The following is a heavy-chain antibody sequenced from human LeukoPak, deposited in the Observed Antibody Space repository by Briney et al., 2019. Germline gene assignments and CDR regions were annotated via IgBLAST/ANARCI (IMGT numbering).Heavy chain of an antibody. J-gene: IGHJ4*02. CDR1: GFTFDDYA. V-gene: IGHV3-9*03. CDR2: ISWNSGSI. Sequence: GRSLRLSCAASGFTFDDYAMHWVPQAPGKGLEWVSGISWNSGSIGYADSVKGRFTTSRDNAKNSLYLQMNSLRAEDMALYYCAKDYSSSGYYYGYFDYWGQGTLVTVSS. CDR3: AKDYSSSGYYYGYFDY. D-gene: IGHD3-22*01.